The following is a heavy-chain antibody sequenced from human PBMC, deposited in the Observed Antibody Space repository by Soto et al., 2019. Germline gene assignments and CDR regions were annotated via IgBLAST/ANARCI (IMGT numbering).Heavy chain of an antibody. CDR3: ARDGTLYDSSAYYYLY. J-gene: IGHJ4*02. V-gene: IGHV1-69*13. CDR1: GGTFINYG. Sequence: ASVKVSCKASGGTFINYGVNWVRQAPGQGLEWMGGIIPIFGTANYAQKFQGRVTITADDSTRTAYMELSSLRSEDTAVYYCARDGTLYDSSAYYYLYWGQGTLVTVSS. D-gene: IGHD3-22*01. CDR2: IIPIFGTA.